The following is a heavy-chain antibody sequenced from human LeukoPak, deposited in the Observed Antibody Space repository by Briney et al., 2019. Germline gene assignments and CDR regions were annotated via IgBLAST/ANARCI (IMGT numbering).Heavy chain of an antibody. D-gene: IGHD3-10*01. Sequence: SETLSLTCTVSGGSISSYYWSWIRQPAGKGLEWIGRIYSSGSTSYNPSLKSRVTMSVDTSKNQVSLKLSSATAADTAVYYCARRLGGSGSYYYWGQGTLVTVSS. CDR1: GGSISSYY. J-gene: IGHJ4*02. CDR2: IYSSGST. CDR3: ARRLGGSGSYYY. V-gene: IGHV4-4*07.